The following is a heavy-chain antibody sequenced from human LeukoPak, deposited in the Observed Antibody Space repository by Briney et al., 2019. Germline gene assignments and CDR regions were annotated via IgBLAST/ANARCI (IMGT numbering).Heavy chain of an antibody. D-gene: IGHD2-2*01. CDR1: GYTFTSYA. V-gene: IGHV1-3*01. CDR2: INAGNGIT. J-gene: IGHJ3*02. Sequence: RASVKVSCKASGYTFTSYAMHWVRQAPGQRLEWMGWINAGNGITKYSQKFQGRVTITRDTSASTAYMELSSLRSEDTAVYYCARDGSYCSSTSCYGGAFDIWGQGTMVTVSS. CDR3: ARDGSYCSSTSCYGGAFDI.